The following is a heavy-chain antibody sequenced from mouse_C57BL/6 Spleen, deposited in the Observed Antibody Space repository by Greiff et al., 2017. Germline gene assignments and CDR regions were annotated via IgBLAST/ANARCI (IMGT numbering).Heavy chain of an antibody. Sequence: QVQLKESGAELARPGASVKLSCKASGYTFTSYGISWVKQRTGQGLEWIGEIYPRSGNTYYNEKFKGKATLTADKSSSTAYMELRSLTSEDSAVYFCARERITTVVATSYFDYWGQGTTLTVSS. D-gene: IGHD1-1*01. CDR2: IYPRSGNT. CDR1: GYTFTSYG. J-gene: IGHJ2*01. CDR3: ARERITTVVATSYFDY. V-gene: IGHV1-81*01.